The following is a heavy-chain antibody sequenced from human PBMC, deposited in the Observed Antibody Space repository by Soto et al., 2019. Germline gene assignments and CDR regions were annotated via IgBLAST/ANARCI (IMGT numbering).Heavy chain of an antibody. J-gene: IGHJ5*02. CDR3: ASSDDSTSYPLDL. CDR1: GYTFTNYY. D-gene: IGHD4-4*01. Sequence: ASVKVSCKASGYTFTNYYMLWGRQAAGQGLEGMGWMNARSEGTKYAHAFQDRLTMTRVXXXXXTXMXVXXXXHGXTAVYVCASSDDSTSYPLDLWGQGTMVTVSS. V-gene: IGHV1-2*02. CDR2: MNARSEGT.